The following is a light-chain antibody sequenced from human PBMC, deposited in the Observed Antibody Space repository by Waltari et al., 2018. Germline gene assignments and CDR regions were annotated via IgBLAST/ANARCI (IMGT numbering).Light chain of an antibody. CDR3: QQYYSIPRS. J-gene: IGKJ2*03. CDR1: QSVLFSSNNENY. Sequence: DIVMTQSPDSLAVSLGERATINCKSSQSVLFSSNNENYLAWYQQKPGQPPKLRIYRASTRESGVPDRFSGSGSGTDFTLTISSLQAEDVAVYYCQQYYSIPRSFGQGTKLEIK. CDR2: RAS. V-gene: IGKV4-1*01.